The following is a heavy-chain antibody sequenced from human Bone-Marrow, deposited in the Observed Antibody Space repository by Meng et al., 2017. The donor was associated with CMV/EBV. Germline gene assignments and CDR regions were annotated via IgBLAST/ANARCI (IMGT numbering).Heavy chain of an antibody. CDR2: INSDGSST. V-gene: IGHV3-74*01. J-gene: IGHJ4*02. CDR3: SRGFGGFDY. CDR1: GFTFSSYW. Sequence: GESLKISCAASGFTFSSYWMHWVRQAPGKGLVWVSRINSDGSSTSYADSVKGRFTISRDNAKNSLYLQMNSLRAEDTAVYYCSRGFGGFDYWGQGVLVTVSS. D-gene: IGHD3-16*01.